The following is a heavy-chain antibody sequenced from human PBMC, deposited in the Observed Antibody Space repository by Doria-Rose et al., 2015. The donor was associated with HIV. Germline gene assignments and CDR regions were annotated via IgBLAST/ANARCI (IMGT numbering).Heavy chain of an antibody. CDR2: ISSNSEYI. V-gene: IGHV3-21*03. CDR3: ARDHYDSGGYYSD. CDR1: GFTFSRYS. D-gene: IGHD3-22*01. J-gene: IGHJ4*02. Sequence: VQLVQSGGGLVKPGGSLRLSCAASGFTFSRYSMHWARPAPGKGLEWVSSISSNSEYIYYVDSVQGRFTISRDNAKNSVYLQMNSLRTEDTAVYYCARDHYDSGGYYSDWCQGRLVTVSS.